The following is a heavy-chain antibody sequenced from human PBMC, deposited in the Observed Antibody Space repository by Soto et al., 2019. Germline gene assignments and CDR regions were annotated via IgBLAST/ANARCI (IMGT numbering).Heavy chain of an antibody. CDR3: ARDRPLLLWFGALRPLNWLDP. CDR2: INSDGSST. J-gene: IGHJ5*02. D-gene: IGHD3-10*01. Sequence: HGCCVRICCAASRCTVSSYWMHLLRKNPGKGLVWVSRINSDGSSTSYADSVKGRFTISRDNAKNTLYLQMNRLRAEDTAVYYCARDRPLLLWFGALRPLNWLDPWGQGTLVTVSS. CDR1: RCTVSSYW. V-gene: IGHV3-74*01.